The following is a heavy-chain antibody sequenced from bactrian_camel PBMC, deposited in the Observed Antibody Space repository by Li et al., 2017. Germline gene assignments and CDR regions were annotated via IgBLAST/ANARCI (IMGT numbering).Heavy chain of an antibody. V-gene: IGHV3S40*01. Sequence: VESGGGSVQAGRSLRLACAASGYTSSSSCMGWVRQAPGKGLDEVGAIHCRTGQTYYAASVKGRFTISRDDAKNTVYLQMNSLTSEDTAVYYCGADRAPRGGNCYGYFGYWGQGTQVTVS. CDR2: IHCRTGQT. CDR1: GYTSSSSC. J-gene: IGHJ6*01. CDR3: GADRAPRGGNCYGYFGY. D-gene: IGHD2*01.